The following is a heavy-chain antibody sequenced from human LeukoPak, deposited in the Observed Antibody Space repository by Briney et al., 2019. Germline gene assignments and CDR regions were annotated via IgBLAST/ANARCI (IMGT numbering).Heavy chain of an antibody. D-gene: IGHD3-3*01. CDR3: AKGLRFLEWLSNDAFDI. Sequence: GGSLRLSCAASGFSVSNNYMSWVRQAPGEGLEWVSVIYSGGSTYYADSVKGRFTISRDNSKNTLYLQMNSLRAEDTAVYYCAKGLRFLEWLSNDAFDIWGQGTMVTVSS. CDR1: GFSVSNNY. J-gene: IGHJ3*02. V-gene: IGHV3-53*01. CDR2: IYSGGST.